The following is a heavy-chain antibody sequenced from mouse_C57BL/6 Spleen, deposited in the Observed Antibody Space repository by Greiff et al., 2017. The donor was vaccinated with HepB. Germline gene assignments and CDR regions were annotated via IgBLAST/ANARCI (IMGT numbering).Heavy chain of an antibody. CDR2: IDPSDSYT. V-gene: IGHV1-69*01. CDR3: ARSGNPWFAY. J-gene: IGHJ3*01. D-gene: IGHD2-1*01. CDR1: GYTFTSYW. Sequence: QVQLQQPGAELVMPGASVKLSCKASGYTFTSYWMHWVKQRPGQGLEWIGEIDPSDSYTNYNQKFKGKSTLTVDKSASTAYMQLSSLTSADSAVYYCARSGNPWFAYWGQGTLVTVSA.